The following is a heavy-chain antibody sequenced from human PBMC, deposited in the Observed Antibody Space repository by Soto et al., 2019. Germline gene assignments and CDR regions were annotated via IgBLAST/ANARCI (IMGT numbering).Heavy chain of an antibody. CDR1: GGSISSCGYY. V-gene: IGHV4-31*03. CDR2: IYYRGST. CDR3: ARDKGGSSGYYIWDY. Sequence: QVQLQESGPGLVKPSQTLSLTCTVSGGSISSCGYYWSWIRQHPGKGLEWIGYIYYRGSTYYNPSLKSRVTISVDTSKNQFSLKLSSVTAADTAVYYCARDKGGSSGYYIWDYWGQGTLVTVSS. D-gene: IGHD3-22*01. J-gene: IGHJ4*02.